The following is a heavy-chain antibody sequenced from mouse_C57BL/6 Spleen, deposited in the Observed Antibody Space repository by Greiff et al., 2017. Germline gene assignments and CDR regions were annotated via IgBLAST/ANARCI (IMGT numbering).Heavy chain of an antibody. CDR1: GYTFTSYW. CDR2: IYPGSGST. D-gene: IGHD1-1*01. Sequence: VQLQQPGAELVKPGASVKMSCKASGYTFTSYWITWVKQRPGQGLEWIGDIYPGSGSTNYNEKFKSKATLTVATASSTAYMQLSSLTSEDSAVYYCARGITTVVARGYAMDYWGQGTSVTVSS. CDR3: ARGITTVVARGYAMDY. J-gene: IGHJ4*01. V-gene: IGHV1-55*01.